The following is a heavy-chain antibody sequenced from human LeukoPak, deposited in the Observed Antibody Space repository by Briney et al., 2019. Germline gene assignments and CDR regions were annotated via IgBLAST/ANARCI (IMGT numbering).Heavy chain of an antibody. J-gene: IGHJ6*02. D-gene: IGHD3-3*01. Sequence: PGGSLRLSCAASGFTFSNYGMHWVRQAPGKGLEWVAVIWYDGSNKYYADSVKGRFTISRDNSKNTLYLQMNNLRAEDTAVYYCAKDPYDFWSGYGDYYYYGMGVWGQGTTVTVSS. CDR1: GFTFSNYG. CDR3: AKDPYDFWSGYGDYYYYGMGV. V-gene: IGHV3-30*02. CDR2: IWYDGSNK.